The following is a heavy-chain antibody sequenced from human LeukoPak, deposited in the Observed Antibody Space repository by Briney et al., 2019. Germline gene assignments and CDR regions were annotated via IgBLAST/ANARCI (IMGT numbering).Heavy chain of an antibody. CDR1: GRSISSSSYY. CDR3: ARGGYSSAFSRLGGDGFDI. J-gene: IGHJ3*02. D-gene: IGHD5-18*01. CDR2: IYYSGST. Sequence: PSETLSLTCTVSGRSISSSSYYRGWIRQPPGKGLEWIGRIYYSGSTYYNPSLKSRVTISVDTSKNQFSLKLTSVTAADTAVYYCARGGYSSAFSRLGGDGFDIWGQGTMVTVSS. V-gene: IGHV4-39*07.